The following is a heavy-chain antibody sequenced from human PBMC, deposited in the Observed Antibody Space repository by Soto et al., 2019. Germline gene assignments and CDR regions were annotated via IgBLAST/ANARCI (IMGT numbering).Heavy chain of an antibody. CDR1: GFTFSDHS. CDR3: AADFVGTGSY. J-gene: IGHJ4*02. CDR2: IRDKANSFTT. D-gene: IGHD1-26*01. V-gene: IGHV3-72*01. Sequence: EVQVVESGGGLVQPGGSLRLSCSASGFTFSDHSMDWVRQAPGKVLEWVGRIRDKANSFTTHYAASVAGRFTISRDESKKSLYLQMNSLKTEDTAVYYCAADFVGTGSYWGQGTQVTVSS.